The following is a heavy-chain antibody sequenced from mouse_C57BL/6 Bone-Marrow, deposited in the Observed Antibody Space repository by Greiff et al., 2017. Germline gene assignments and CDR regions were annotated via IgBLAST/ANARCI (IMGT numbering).Heavy chain of an antibody. D-gene: IGHD2-4*01. CDR1: GFSLTSYG. Sequence: QVQLQQSGPGLVQPSQSLSITCTVSGFSLTSYGVHWVRQSPGKGLEWLGVIWSGGSTDYNAAFISRLSISKDNSKSQVFFKMNSLQADDTAIYYGASFYYDYDFYAMDYWGQGTSVTVSS. J-gene: IGHJ4*01. CDR3: ASFYYDYDFYAMDY. V-gene: IGHV2-2*01. CDR2: IWSGGST.